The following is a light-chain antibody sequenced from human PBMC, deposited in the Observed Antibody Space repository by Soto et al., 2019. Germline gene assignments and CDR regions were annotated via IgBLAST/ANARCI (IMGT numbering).Light chain of an antibody. V-gene: IGKV1-5*03. J-gene: IGKJ1*01. CDR1: QSISIW. Sequence: DIQMTQSPSTLSASVGDRVTITCRASQSISIWLAWYQQKPGKAPNLLISKASSLESGVPSRFIGSGSGTEFTRTISSLQPDDFATYYCQQYNNYPWTFGQGTKV. CDR2: KAS. CDR3: QQYNNYPWT.